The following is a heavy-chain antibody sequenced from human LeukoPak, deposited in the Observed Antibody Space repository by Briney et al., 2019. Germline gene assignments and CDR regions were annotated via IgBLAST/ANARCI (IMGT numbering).Heavy chain of an antibody. CDR2: IYHSGST. V-gene: IGHV4-30-2*02. CDR1: GGSISSGGYY. D-gene: IGHD4-17*01. Sequence: PSETLSLTCTVSGGSISSGGYYWSWIRQPPGKGLEWIGYIYHSGSTYYNPSLKSRVTISVDRSKNQFSLKLSSVTAADTAVYYCAARSVTTGHYFHHWGQGTLVTVSS. J-gene: IGHJ1*01. CDR3: AARSVTTGHYFHH.